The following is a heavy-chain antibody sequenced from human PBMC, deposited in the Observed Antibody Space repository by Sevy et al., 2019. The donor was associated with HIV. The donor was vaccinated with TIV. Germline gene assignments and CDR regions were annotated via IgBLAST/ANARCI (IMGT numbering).Heavy chain of an antibody. V-gene: IGHV3-33*01. CDR2: IWYDGSSK. D-gene: IGHD3-10*01. J-gene: IGHJ4*02. CDR3: ASGAYYYASRTENFDY. CDR1: GFTFSSYG. Sequence: GGSLRLSCAASGFTFSSYGMHWVRQAPGKGLEWVALIWYDGSSKNYADSVKGRFTISRDNSKNKLYLQMNSLRAEDTAVYYCASGAYYYASRTENFDYWGQGTLVTVSS.